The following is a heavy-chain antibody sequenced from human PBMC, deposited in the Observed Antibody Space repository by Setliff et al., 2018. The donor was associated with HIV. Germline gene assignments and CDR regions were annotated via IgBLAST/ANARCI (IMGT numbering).Heavy chain of an antibody. V-gene: IGHV4-59*01. D-gene: IGHD1-1*01. CDR1: GGSISSSY. CDR2: IHYSGST. CDR3: ARLRGLNLEPFDY. Sequence: SETLSLTCTVSGGSISSSYWTWTRQPPGKGLEWIGNIHYSGSTNYNPSLKSRVTISVDTSRSQFSLKLSSVTAADTAVYYCARLRGLNLEPFDYWGQGTLVTVSS. J-gene: IGHJ4*02.